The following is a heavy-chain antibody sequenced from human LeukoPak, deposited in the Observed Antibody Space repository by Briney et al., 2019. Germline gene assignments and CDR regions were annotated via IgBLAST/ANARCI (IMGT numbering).Heavy chain of an antibody. V-gene: IGHV3-9*01. CDR2: ISWNSGSI. J-gene: IGHJ4*02. CDR1: GFTFDDYA. Sequence: PGGSLRLSCAASGFTFDDYAMHWVRQAPGKGLEWVSGISWNSGSIGYADSVKGRFTISRDNAKNSLYLQMNSLRAEDTALYYCAKAKTYYYGSGSYRYFDYWGRGTLVTVSS. D-gene: IGHD3-10*01. CDR3: AKAKTYYYGSGSYRYFDY.